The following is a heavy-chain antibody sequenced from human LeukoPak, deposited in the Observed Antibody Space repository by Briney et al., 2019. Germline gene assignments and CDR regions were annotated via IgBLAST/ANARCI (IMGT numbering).Heavy chain of an antibody. CDR3: AKDLWGSSGWEIDY. V-gene: IGHV3-30*18. Sequence: QPGRSLRLSCAASGFTFSSYGMHWVRQAPGKGLEWVAVVSYDGSNKYYADSVKGRFTISRDNSKNTLYLQMNSLRAEDTAVYYCAKDLWGSSGWEIDYWGQGTLVTVSS. CDR1: GFTFSSYG. J-gene: IGHJ4*02. CDR2: VSYDGSNK. D-gene: IGHD3-22*01.